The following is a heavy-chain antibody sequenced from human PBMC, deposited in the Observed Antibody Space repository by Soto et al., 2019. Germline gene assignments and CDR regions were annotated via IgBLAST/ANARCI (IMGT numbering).Heavy chain of an antibody. CDR3: ARDPSYYDFWSGYYDY. Sequence: GSLRLSCAASGFTFSSYWMSWVRQAPGKGLEWVANIKQDGSEKYYVDSVKGRFTISRDNAKNSLYLQMNSLRAEDTAVYYCARDPSYYDFWSGYYDYWGQGTLVTVSS. CDR1: GFTFSSYW. D-gene: IGHD3-3*01. J-gene: IGHJ4*02. V-gene: IGHV3-7*03. CDR2: IKQDGSEK.